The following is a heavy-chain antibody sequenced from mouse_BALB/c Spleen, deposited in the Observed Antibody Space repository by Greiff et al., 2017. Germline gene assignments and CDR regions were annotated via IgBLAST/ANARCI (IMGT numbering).Heavy chain of an antibody. V-gene: IGHV3-2*02. CDR3: ARYDGYYDYAMDY. CDR1: GYSITSDYA. CDR2: ISYSGST. D-gene: IGHD2-3*01. J-gene: IGHJ4*01. Sequence: EVKLQESGPGLVKPSQSLSLTCTVTGYSITSDYAWNWIRQFPGNKLEWMGYISYSGSTSYNPSLKSRISITRDTSKNQFFLQLNSVTTEDTATYYCARYDGYYDYAMDYWGQGTSVTVSS.